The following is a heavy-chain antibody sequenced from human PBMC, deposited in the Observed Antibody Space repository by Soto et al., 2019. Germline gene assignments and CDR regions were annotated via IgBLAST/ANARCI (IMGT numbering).Heavy chain of an antibody. CDR3: ARGMTPPGAPAWYYFDS. CDR2: FSLSGTT. Sequence: ETLSLTCTVSGASITGTSYWSWIRQPAGNGLEWIGRFSLSGTTNYNPSLRSRVTMSADVSKNQFSLRLTSVTAADTALYYCARGMTPPGAPAWYYFDSWGQGTLVTVSS. J-gene: IGHJ4*02. CDR1: GASITGTSY. D-gene: IGHD2-8*02. V-gene: IGHV4-4*07.